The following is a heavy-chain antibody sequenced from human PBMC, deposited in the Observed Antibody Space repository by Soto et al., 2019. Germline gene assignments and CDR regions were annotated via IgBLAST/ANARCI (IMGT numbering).Heavy chain of an antibody. D-gene: IGHD3-3*01. CDR3: ATGPFRFLEGTQSYNWFDP. CDR2: IIPMFGTA. CDR1: GGTFSSYA. Sequence: QVQLVQSGTEVKRPGSSVNVSCKASGGTFSSYAVIWVRQAPGQGLEWMGGIIPMFGTANYAPNFQDRVTITADASTSIAYMDLSRLRSEDTAVYYCATGPFRFLEGTQSYNWFDPWGQGTLVIVTS. J-gene: IGHJ5*02. V-gene: IGHV1-69*12.